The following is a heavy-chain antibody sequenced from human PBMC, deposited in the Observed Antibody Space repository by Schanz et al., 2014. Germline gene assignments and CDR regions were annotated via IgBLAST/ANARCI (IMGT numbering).Heavy chain of an antibody. V-gene: IGHV3-48*01. CDR2: ISSASSTI. Sequence: EVQLVESGGGLVKPGGSLRLSCAASTSIFNHAWMSWVRQAPGKGLEWVSYISSASSTINYADSVKGRFTISRDNSKNTLYLQMNSLRAEDTAVYYCANNWNLDYWGQGTLVTASS. CDR3: ANNWNLDY. CDR1: TSIFNHAW. J-gene: IGHJ4*02. D-gene: IGHD1-20*01.